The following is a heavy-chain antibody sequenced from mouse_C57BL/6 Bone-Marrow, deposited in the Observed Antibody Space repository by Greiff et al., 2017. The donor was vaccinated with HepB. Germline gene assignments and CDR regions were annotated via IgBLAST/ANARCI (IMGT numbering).Heavy chain of an antibody. Sequence: EVKVVESGPGLAKPSQTLSLTCSVTGYSITSDYWNWIRKFPGNKLEYMGYISYSGSTYYNPSLKSRISITRDTSKNQYYLQLNSVTTEDTATYYCARYRGNYPYYYAMDYWGQGTSVTVSS. CDR3: ARYRGNYPYYYAMDY. D-gene: IGHD2-1*01. CDR1: GYSITSDY. J-gene: IGHJ4*01. V-gene: IGHV3-8*01. CDR2: ISYSGST.